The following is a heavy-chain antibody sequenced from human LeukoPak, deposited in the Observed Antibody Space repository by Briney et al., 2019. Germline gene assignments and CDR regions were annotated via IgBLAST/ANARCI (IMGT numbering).Heavy chain of an antibody. CDR1: GGSITSYY. V-gene: IGHV4-59*08. Sequence: SETLSLTCTVPGGSITSYYWSWIAQPPGKGREGIGYSYYGGLTTYNPSLKSRVTISVDTSKNQFSLKLSSVTAADTAVYYCARLPGYCSSTSCHYYYGMDVWGQATTVTVSS. CDR2: SYYGGLT. D-gene: IGHD2-2*01. CDR3: ARLPGYCSSTSCHYYYGMDV. J-gene: IGHJ6*02.